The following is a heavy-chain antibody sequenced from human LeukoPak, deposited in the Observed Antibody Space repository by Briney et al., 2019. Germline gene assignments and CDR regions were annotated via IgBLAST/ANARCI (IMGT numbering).Heavy chain of an antibody. CDR1: GFTFSSYS. D-gene: IGHD2-8*01. CDR3: ARRDIVLMVYPDY. V-gene: IGHV3-21*01. J-gene: IGHJ4*02. CDR2: ISSSSSYI. Sequence: GGSLRLSRAASGFTFSSYSMNWVRQAPGKGLEWVSSISSSSSYIYYADSVKGRFTISRDNAKNSLYLQMNSLRAEDTAVYYCARRDIVLMVYPDYWGQGTLVTVSS.